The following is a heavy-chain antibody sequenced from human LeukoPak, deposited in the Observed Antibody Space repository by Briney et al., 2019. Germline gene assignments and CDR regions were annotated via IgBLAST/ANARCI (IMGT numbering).Heavy chain of an antibody. V-gene: IGHV1-46*01. J-gene: IGHJ1*01. D-gene: IGHD6-19*01. CDR1: GYTFTSYY. Sequence: ASVKVSCKASGYTFTSYYMHWVRQAPGQGLEWMGIINPSGGSTSCAQKFQGRVTMTRDTSTSTVYMELSSLRSEDTAVYYCAREWYSSGHKAPEYFQHWGQGTLVTVSS. CDR2: INPSGGST. CDR3: AREWYSSGHKAPEYFQH.